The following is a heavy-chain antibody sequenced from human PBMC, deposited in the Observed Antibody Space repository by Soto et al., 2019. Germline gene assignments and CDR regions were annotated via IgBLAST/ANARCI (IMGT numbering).Heavy chain of an antibody. V-gene: IGHV3-48*02. CDR3: VRGDGVGTTWGYY. Sequence: PGGSLRLSCEGFGYTFRGYGMIWVLQAPRKGLECVSYISSDETIVNYADSVKGRFTISRDSAKNSLFLQMNSLRDEDTAVYYYVRGDGVGTTWGYYWGQGAQVTVSS. D-gene: IGHD1-26*01. J-gene: IGHJ4*02. CDR2: ISSDETIV. CDR1: GYTFRGYG.